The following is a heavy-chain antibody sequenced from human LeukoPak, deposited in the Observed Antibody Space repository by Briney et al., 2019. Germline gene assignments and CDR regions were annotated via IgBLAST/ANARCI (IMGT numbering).Heavy chain of an antibody. CDR3: AREGGIAPDAFDI. D-gene: IGHD6-13*01. J-gene: IGHJ3*02. CDR2: INPSGGST. V-gene: IGHV1-46*01. Sequence: ASVKVSCKASGYTFTSYYMHWVRQAPGQGLEWMGIINPSGGSTSYAQKLQGRVTMTTDTSTSTAYMGLRSLRSDDTAVYYCAREGGIAPDAFDIWGQGTMVTVSS. CDR1: GYTFTSYY.